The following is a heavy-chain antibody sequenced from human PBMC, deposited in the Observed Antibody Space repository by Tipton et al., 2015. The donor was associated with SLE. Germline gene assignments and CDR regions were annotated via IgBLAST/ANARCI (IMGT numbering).Heavy chain of an antibody. V-gene: IGHV4-59*01. CDR3: ARDFPGGVPT. CDR2: IYYSGST. Sequence: TLSLTCTVSGGSISSYYWSWIRQPPGKGLEWIGYIYYSGSTNYNPSLKSRVTISVDTSKNQFSLKLSSVTAADTAVYYCARDFPGGVPTWVQGTLVTVSS. D-gene: IGHD3-16*01. J-gene: IGHJ5*02. CDR1: GGSISSYY.